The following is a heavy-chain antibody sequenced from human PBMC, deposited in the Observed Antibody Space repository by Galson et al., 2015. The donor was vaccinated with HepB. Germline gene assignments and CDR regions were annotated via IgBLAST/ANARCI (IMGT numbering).Heavy chain of an antibody. Sequence: SLRLSCAASGFTFINAWMTWVRQAPGKGLEWVGRIKSNPDGGTTDYAAPVRGRFTISRDDSKNTLYLQMDSLKTGDTAVYYCTTGYCSSTTCFRWGQGTLVTVSS. CDR3: TTGYCSSTTCFR. D-gene: IGHD2-2*01. J-gene: IGHJ4*02. V-gene: IGHV3-15*01. CDR2: IKSNPDGGTT. CDR1: GFTFINAW.